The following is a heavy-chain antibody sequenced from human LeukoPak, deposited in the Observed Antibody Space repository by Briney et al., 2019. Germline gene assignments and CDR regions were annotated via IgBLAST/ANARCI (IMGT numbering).Heavy chain of an antibody. CDR3: AKDGAPLPKLPTGDRLDY. J-gene: IGHJ4*02. CDR2: ISYDGSNK. V-gene: IGHV3-30*18. CDR1: GFTFSSYG. Sequence: PGGSLRLSCAASGFTFSSYGMHWVRQAPGKGLEWVAVISYDGSNKYYADSVKGRFTISRDNSKNTLYLQMNSLRAEDTAVYYCAKDGAPLPKLPTGDRLDYWGQGTLVTVSS. D-gene: IGHD7-27*01.